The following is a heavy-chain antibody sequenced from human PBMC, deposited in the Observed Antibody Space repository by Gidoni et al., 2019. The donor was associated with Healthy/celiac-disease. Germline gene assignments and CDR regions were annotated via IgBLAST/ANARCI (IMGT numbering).Heavy chain of an antibody. V-gene: IGHV4-4*02. CDR2: IYHSGST. J-gene: IGHJ4*02. CDR1: GGSLSSSNW. CDR3: ARVAHYYDSSGYDY. D-gene: IGHD3-22*01. Sequence: QVQLQESGPGLVKPSGTLSLTCAVSGGSLSSSNWWGWVRQPPGTGLGWIGEIYHSGSTNYKPSLKSRVTISVDKSKNQFSLKLSSVTAADTAVYYCARVAHYYDSSGYDYWGQGTLVTVSS.